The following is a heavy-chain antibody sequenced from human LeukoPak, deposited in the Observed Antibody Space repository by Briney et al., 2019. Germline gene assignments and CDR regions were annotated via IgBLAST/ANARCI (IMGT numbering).Heavy chain of an antibody. CDR3: TRDLRIAMIADAFDL. CDR1: GFTFDDYS. V-gene: IGHV3-21*01. CDR2: ISSSSGYI. Sequence: GGSLRLSCAASGFTFDDYSMNWVRQAPGKGLEWVSFISSSSGYIFYADSMKGRFTISRDNAKNSLYLQMNSLRAEDTAIYYCTRDLRIAMIADAFDLWGQGTMVTVSS. D-gene: IGHD3-22*01. J-gene: IGHJ3*01.